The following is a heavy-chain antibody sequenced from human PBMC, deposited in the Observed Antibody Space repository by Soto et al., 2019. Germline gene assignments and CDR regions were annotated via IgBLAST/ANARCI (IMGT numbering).Heavy chain of an antibody. V-gene: IGHV2-5*02. Sequence: QITLKESGPTLVKPTQTLTLTCTFSGFSLSTSGVGVGWIRQPPGKALEWLALIYWDDDKRYSPSLKSRLTTXTXNXXNQVGITMTNMDPVDTATSYCAHSPGYSYGRYFDYWGQGTLVTVSS. J-gene: IGHJ4*02. CDR3: AHSPGYSYGRYFDY. D-gene: IGHD5-18*01. CDR2: IYWDDDK. CDR1: GFSLSTSGVG.